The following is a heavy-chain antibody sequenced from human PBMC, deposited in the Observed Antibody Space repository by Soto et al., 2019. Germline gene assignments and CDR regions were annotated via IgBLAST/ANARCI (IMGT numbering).Heavy chain of an antibody. CDR2: ISYDGSNK. J-gene: IGHJ6*02. V-gene: IGHV3-30*18. CDR1: GFTFSSYG. CDR3: AKRYYYGSGSHGYYGMDV. Sequence: GGSLRLSCAASGFTFSSYGMHWVRQAPGKGLEWVAVISYDGSNKYYADSVKGRFTISRDNSKNTLYLQMNSLRAEDTAVYYCAKRYYYGSGSHGYYGMDVWGQGTTVTVSS. D-gene: IGHD3-10*01.